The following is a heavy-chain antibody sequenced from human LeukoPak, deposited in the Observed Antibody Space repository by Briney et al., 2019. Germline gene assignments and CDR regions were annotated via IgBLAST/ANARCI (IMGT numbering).Heavy chain of an antibody. CDR1: GFTFSSYA. CDR3: ARDTGGPDY. Sequence: GGSLRLSCSASGFTFSSYAMHWVRQAPGKGLEYVSAISSNGGSIYYADSVKGRFTISRDNAENSLYLQMNSLRDEDTAVYYCARDTGGPDYWGQGTLVTVSS. J-gene: IGHJ4*02. V-gene: IGHV3-64*04. CDR2: ISSNGGSI. D-gene: IGHD3-16*01.